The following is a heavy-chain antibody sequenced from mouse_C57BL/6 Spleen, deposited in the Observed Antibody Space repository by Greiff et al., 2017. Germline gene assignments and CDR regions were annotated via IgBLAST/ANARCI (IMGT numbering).Heavy chain of an antibody. V-gene: IGHV1-15*01. CDR2: IDPETGGT. D-gene: IGHD5-2*01. CDR3: TKNNPGTWFAH. CDR1: GYTFTDYE. J-gene: IGHJ3*01. Sequence: VQLQQSGAELVRPGASVTLSCKASGYTFTDYEMHWVKQTPVHGLEWIGAIDPETGGTAYNQKFKGKAILTADKSSSTAYMELRSLTSEDSAVYYCTKNNPGTWFAHWGQGTLVTVSA.